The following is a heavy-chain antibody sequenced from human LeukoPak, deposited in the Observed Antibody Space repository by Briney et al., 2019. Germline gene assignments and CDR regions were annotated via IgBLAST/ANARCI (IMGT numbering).Heavy chain of an antibody. D-gene: IGHD1-7*01. CDR1: GYTFTSYY. CDR3: ARVSLIGRTGTQYYFDY. Sequence: GASVKVSCKASGYTFTSYYMHWVRQAPGQGLEWMGIINPSGGSTSYAQKFQGRVTMTRDTSTSTVYMELSSLRSENTAVYYCARVSLIGRTGTQYYFDYWGQGTLVTVSS. CDR2: INPSGGST. V-gene: IGHV1-46*01. J-gene: IGHJ4*02.